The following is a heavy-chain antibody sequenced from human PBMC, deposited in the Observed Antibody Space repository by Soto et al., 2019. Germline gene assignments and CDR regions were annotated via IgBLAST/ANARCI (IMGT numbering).Heavy chain of an antibody. D-gene: IGHD3-16*01. CDR2: INPSGGST. V-gene: IGHV1-46*01. Sequence: QVQLVQSGAEVKEPGASVEVSCKASGYTFTTYFIHWVRQAPGQGLEWMRIINPSGGSTNYAQTFQGRVTMTRDTSTSTVYMELSSLTSADTAVYYCARDPPGGGVWSNSNWFDPWGQGTLVTVSS. J-gene: IGHJ5*02. CDR3: ARDPPGGGVWSNSNWFDP. CDR1: GYTFTTYF.